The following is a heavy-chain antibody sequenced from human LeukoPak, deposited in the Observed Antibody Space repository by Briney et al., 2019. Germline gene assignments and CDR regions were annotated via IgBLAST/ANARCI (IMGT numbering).Heavy chain of an antibody. CDR3: TRRYGGHSGWAGYHDS. D-gene: IGHD6-19*01. V-gene: IGHV3-64*01. CDR1: GFSFSAYI. CDR2: IRSDGSST. Sequence: QPGGSLRLSCVASGFSFSAYIMHWVRQAPGKGLEYVSAIRSDGSSTFHPNSVKGRFTISRDNSKSTLYLQMGSLRAEDTAVYYCTRRYGGHSGWAGYHDSWGQGTLVTVSS. J-gene: IGHJ4*02.